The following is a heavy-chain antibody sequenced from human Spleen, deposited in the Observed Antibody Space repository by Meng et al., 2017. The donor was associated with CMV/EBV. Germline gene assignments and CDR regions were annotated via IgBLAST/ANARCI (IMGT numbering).Heavy chain of an antibody. D-gene: IGHD1-26*01. CDR3: ARQGEYSGSYSFDY. J-gene: IGHJ4*02. CDR1: GDRINRNR. Sequence: KGDGDRINRNRMGWGRKMQGKGKEWKGKKYTGDKEKRKRTKNKGKENISADKSISTAYLQWSSLKASDTAMYYCARQGEYSGSYSFDYWGQGTLVTVSS. CDR2: KYTGDKEK. V-gene: IGHV5-51*01.